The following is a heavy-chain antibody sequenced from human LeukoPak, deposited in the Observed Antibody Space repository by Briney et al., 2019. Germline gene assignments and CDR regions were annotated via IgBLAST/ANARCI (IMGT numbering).Heavy chain of an antibody. CDR3: ARGSLRFLEWLLFDY. D-gene: IGHD3-3*01. V-gene: IGHV1-2*02. CDR2: INPNSGGT. J-gene: IGHJ4*02. CDR1: GYTFTGYY. Sequence: GASVKVSCKASGYTFTGYYMHWVRQAPGQGLEWMGWINPNSGGTNYAQKFQGRVTMTRDTSISAAYMELSRLRSDDTAVYYCARGSLRFLEWLLFDYWGQGTLVTVSS.